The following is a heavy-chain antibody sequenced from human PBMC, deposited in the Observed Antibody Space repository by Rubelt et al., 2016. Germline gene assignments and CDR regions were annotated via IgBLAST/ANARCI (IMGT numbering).Heavy chain of an antibody. J-gene: IGHJ6*03. V-gene: IGHV4-59*08. CDR3: ARQGYSGRYYCMDV. CDR2: FYYSGST. Sequence: QPPGKGLEWIGYFYYSGSTNYSPSLKSRVTTSVDTSKNHFYLKLSSVTAADTAVYFCARQGYSGRYYCMDVWGKGTTVTVSS. D-gene: IGHD1-26*01.